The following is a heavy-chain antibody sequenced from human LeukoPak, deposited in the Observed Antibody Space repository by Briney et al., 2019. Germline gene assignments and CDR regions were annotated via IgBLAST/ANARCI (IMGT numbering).Heavy chain of an antibody. CDR1: GGSISSYY. Sequence: PSETLSLTCTVSGGSISSYYWSWIRQPPGKGLEWIRYIYYSGSTNYNPSLKSRVTISGDTSKNQFSLKLSSVTAADPAVYYCARLSSIDYYYGMDVWGQGTTVTVSS. CDR3: ARLSSIDYYYGMDV. V-gene: IGHV4-59*08. D-gene: IGHD6-6*01. J-gene: IGHJ6*02. CDR2: IYYSGST.